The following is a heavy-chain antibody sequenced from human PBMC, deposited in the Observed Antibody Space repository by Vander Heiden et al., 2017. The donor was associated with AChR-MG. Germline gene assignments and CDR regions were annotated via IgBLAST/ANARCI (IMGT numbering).Heavy chain of an antibody. CDR1: GFTFDDYA. CDR3: AKDQGRDYYGSGRDY. V-gene: IGHV3-9*01. D-gene: IGHD3-10*01. Sequence: EVQLVESGGGLVQPGRSLRLSCAASGFTFDDYAMHWVRQAPGKGLEWVSGISWNSGSIGYADSVKGRFTISRDNAKNSLYLQMNSLRAEDTALYYCAKDQGRDYYGSGRDYWGQGTLVTVSS. J-gene: IGHJ4*02. CDR2: ISWNSGSI.